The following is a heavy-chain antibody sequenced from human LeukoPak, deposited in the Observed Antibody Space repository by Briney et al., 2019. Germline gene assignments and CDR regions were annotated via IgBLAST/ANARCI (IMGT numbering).Heavy chain of an antibody. V-gene: IGHV1-2*02. J-gene: IGHJ4*02. Sequence: ASVKVSCKASGYTFNGYYMHWVRQAPGRGPEWMGWINPNSCDTNYAQKFQGRVTMTRDTSISTAYMELSRLRSDDTAVYYCARPDGDTGGNYGCWGQGTLVTVSS. CDR3: ARPDGDTGGNYGC. CDR1: GYTFNGYY. D-gene: IGHD4-23*01. CDR2: INPNSCDT.